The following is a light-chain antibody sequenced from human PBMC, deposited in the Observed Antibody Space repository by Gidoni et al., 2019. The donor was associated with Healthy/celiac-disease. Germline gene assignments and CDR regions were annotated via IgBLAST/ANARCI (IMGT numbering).Light chain of an antibody. CDR1: PIVSSSY. CDR3: QQYGSSPGT. CDR2: GAS. J-gene: IGKJ1*01. Sequence: IVLTQSPGTLSLSPGERATLSCRASPIVSSSYLTWYQQKHGQAPRLLIYGASSSATGIPDMFSGSVSVTDFTLTISRLEPEDFAVYYCQQYGSSPGTFXQXTKVEIK. V-gene: IGKV3-20*01.